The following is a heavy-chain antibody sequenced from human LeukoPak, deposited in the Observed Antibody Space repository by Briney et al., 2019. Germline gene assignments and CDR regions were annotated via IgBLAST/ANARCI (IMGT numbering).Heavy chain of an antibody. CDR3: ARTPYYDSSGPEYFQH. CDR1: GYTFTGYY. CDR2: INPNSGGT. V-gene: IGHV1-2*02. D-gene: IGHD3-22*01. J-gene: IGHJ1*01. Sequence: GASVKVSCKASGYTFTGYYMHWVRQAPGQGLEWMGWINPNSGGTNYAQKFQGRVTMTRDTSISTAYMELSRLRSDDTAVYYCARTPYYDSSGPEYFQHWGQGTLVTVSS.